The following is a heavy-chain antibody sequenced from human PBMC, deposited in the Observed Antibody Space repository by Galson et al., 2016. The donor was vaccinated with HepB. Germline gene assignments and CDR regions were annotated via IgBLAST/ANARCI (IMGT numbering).Heavy chain of an antibody. D-gene: IGHD3-10*01. CDR1: GGSLTGHY. CDR2: INLIEDT. J-gene: IGHJ4*02. V-gene: IGHV4-34*01. Sequence: ETLSPTCAVSGGSLTGHYWSWIRQFPGRELEWIGKINLIEDTKLNPSLKSRVAISIDTSKNQFSLRLTSVTAADTAVYYCGSGRYYYGSEYWGQGTLVTVSS. CDR3: GSGRYYYGSEY.